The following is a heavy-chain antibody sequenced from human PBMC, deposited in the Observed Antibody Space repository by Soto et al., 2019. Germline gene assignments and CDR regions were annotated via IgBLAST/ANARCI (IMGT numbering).Heavy chain of an antibody. Sequence: XXSLRLSFAASGFTFSSFGMHWVPQAPGKGLEWVAIVSYDGSNTYYADSVKGRFTVSRDNSKNTLFLQMNSLKTEDTAVYYCAKALGELSPESFDYWGQGSLVTVSS. CDR3: AKALGELSPESFDY. V-gene: IGHV3-30*18. D-gene: IGHD3-16*02. CDR1: GFTFSSFG. J-gene: IGHJ4*02. CDR2: VSYDGSNT.